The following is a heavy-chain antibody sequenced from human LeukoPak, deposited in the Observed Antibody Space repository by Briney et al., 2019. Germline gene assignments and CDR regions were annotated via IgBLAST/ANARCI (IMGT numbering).Heavy chain of an antibody. CDR1: GFTFSSYS. D-gene: IGHD3-16*01. Sequence: PGGSLRLSCAASGFTFSSYSMNWVRQAPGKGLEWVSSISSSSSYIYYADSVKGRFTISRDNAKNSLYLQMNSLRAEDTAVYYCAREGDLLGYYYYMDVWGKGTTVTVSS. J-gene: IGHJ6*03. CDR2: ISSSSSYI. V-gene: IGHV3-21*01. CDR3: AREGDLLGYYYYMDV.